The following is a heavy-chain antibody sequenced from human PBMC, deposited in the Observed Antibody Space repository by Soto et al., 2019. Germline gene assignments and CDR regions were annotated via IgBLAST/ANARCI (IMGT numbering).Heavy chain of an antibody. Sequence: GALRLSCAASGFTFSSYAMSWVRQAPGKGLEWVSAISGSGGSTYYADSVKGRFTISRDNSKNTLYLQMNSLRAEDTAVYYCAKPPPHYYDSSGYYWSFDYWGQGTLVTVSS. V-gene: IGHV3-23*01. CDR2: ISGSGGST. J-gene: IGHJ4*02. CDR3: AKPPPHYYDSSGYYWSFDY. D-gene: IGHD3-22*01. CDR1: GFTFSSYA.